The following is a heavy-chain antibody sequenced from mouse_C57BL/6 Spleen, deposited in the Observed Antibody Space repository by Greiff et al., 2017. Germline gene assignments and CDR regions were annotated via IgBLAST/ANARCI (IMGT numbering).Heavy chain of an antibody. D-gene: IGHD1-1*01. CDR3: STCYGSNYGFAY. Sequence: EVQLQQSGPELVKPGASVKISCKASGYSFTDYYMNWVKQRTGKSLEWIGVIYPNYGTTSNNKKFKGKATLTVDQSSSTAYMQLNSLTSEDSAVYYCSTCYGSNYGFAYWGQGTLVTVSA. V-gene: IGHV1-39*01. J-gene: IGHJ3*01. CDR2: IYPNYGTT. CDR1: GYSFTDYY.